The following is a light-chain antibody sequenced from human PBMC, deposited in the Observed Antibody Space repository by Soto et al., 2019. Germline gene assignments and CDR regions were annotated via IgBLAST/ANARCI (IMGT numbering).Light chain of an antibody. Sequence: DIQMTQSPSSLSASVGDRVTITCRASQSISSYLNWYQQKPGKAPKLLIYAASSLQSGVPSRFSGSGSGTDVTLTISRLQPEDFATYYCQQSYSTLFTFGPGKKVDIK. CDR3: QQSYSTLFT. J-gene: IGKJ3*01. V-gene: IGKV1-39*01. CDR2: AAS. CDR1: QSISSY.